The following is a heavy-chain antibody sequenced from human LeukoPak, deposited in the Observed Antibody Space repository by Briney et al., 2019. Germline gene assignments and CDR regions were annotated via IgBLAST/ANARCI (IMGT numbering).Heavy chain of an antibody. J-gene: IGHJ4*02. Sequence: ASVKVSCKASGYTFSDYYVHWVRQAPGQGLEWVAWINPSGGGTNYAQNLQGRVTVTSDTSISTVYMEVRSLRSDDTAVYYCVGEKEPPTYFDSGAQGTLVTVSS. D-gene: IGHD1-1*01. CDR2: INPSGGGT. CDR1: GYTFSDYY. V-gene: IGHV1-2*02. CDR3: VGEKEPPTYFDS.